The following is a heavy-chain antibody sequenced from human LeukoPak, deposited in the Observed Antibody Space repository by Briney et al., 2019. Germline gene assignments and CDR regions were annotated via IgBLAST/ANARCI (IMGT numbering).Heavy chain of an antibody. CDR2: IRYDGSNK. J-gene: IGHJ4*02. CDR1: GFTFSSYG. D-gene: IGHD2-15*01. CDR3: AKQLGYCSDGSCYFPY. Sequence: GRSLRLSCAASGFTFSSYGMHWVRQAPGKGLEWVAVIRYDGSNKYYADSVQGRFTISRDNSRSTLCLQMNSLRAEDTAVYYCAKQLGYCSDGSCYFPYWGQGTLVTVSS. V-gene: IGHV3-33*06.